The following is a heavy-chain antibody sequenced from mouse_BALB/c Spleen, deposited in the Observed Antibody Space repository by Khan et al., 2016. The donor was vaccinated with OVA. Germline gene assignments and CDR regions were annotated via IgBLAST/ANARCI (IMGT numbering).Heavy chain of an antibody. CDR2: ISSGGST. Sequence: EVELVESGGSSVKPGGSLKLSCAVSGFTFSSYVMSWVRQTPEKRLEWVASISSGGSTYYPDRVKGRFTISRDNARNIVNLQMSSLRSEDMAIYYCAREAYRYDEYYFDYGGQGTTLTVSS. D-gene: IGHD2-14*01. V-gene: IGHV5-6-5*01. CDR3: AREAYRYDEYYFDY. J-gene: IGHJ2*01. CDR1: GFTFSSYV.